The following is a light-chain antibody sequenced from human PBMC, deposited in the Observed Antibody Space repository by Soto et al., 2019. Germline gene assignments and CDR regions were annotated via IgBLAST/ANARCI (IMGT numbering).Light chain of an antibody. Sequence: EIVLTQSPATLSLSPGERATLSCRASQSVTSYLAWYQQKPGQAPRLLIYDASTRATGIPARFSGSGSGTDFTLTISSLETEDFAVYYCQQRSIWPPTFGQGTKVEIK. CDR1: QSVTSY. CDR3: QQRSIWPPT. J-gene: IGKJ1*01. CDR2: DAS. V-gene: IGKV3-11*01.